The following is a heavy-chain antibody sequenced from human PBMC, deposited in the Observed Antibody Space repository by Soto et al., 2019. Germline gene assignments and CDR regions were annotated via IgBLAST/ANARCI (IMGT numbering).Heavy chain of an antibody. D-gene: IGHD1-26*01. CDR3: ARGEDNHGAWGEYFHR. CDR1: GDSSGSGEFY. V-gene: IGHV4-31*02. CDR2: IYDSGST. J-gene: IGHJ1*01. Sequence: SETLSLTGHVSGDSSGSGEFYWNWIRQRPGKGLEWIGYIYDSGSTFYDPSRRSRVTISVDTSMNQVSLKLNSVTAAGAAVHSRARGEDNHGAWGEYFHRWRRGALVTV.